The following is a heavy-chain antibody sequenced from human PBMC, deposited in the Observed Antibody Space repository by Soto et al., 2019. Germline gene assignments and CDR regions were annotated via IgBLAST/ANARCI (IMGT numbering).Heavy chain of an antibody. CDR1: GYSFTSYW. CDR2: IYPGDSDT. Sequence: PGESLKISCKGSGYSFTSYWIGWVRQMPGKGLEWMGIIYPGDSDTRYSPSFQGQVTISADKSISTAYLQWSSLKASDTAMYYCARTGPSAPPGIAVAGFYFDYWGQGTLVTVSS. D-gene: IGHD6-19*01. V-gene: IGHV5-51*01. CDR3: ARTGPSAPPGIAVAGFYFDY. J-gene: IGHJ4*02.